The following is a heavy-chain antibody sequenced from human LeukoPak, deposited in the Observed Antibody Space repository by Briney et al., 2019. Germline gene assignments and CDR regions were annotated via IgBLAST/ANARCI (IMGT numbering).Heavy chain of an antibody. V-gene: IGHV3-23*01. CDR3: AKVGYCSSTSCHIIDY. D-gene: IGHD2-2*03. Sequence: GGSLRLSCAASGFTFSSYAMSWVRQAPGKGLEWVSAISGSGGSTYYADSVKGRFTISRDNSKNTLYLQMNSLRAEDTAVYYCAKVGYCSSTSCHIIDYWGQGTLVTVSS. CDR2: ISGSGGST. J-gene: IGHJ4*02. CDR1: GFTFSSYA.